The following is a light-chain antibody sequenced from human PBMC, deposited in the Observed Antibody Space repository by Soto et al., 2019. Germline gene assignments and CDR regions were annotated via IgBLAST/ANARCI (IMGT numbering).Light chain of an antibody. V-gene: IGKV1-13*02. Sequence: AIQLTQSPSSLSASVGDRVTITCRASQGISTYLAWYQQKPGRAPKLLIYDASSLEGGVPSRFSGSGSGTEFTLTISSLQPDDFATYYCQQYNSYLLTFGGGTKVDIK. CDR2: DAS. CDR1: QGISTY. J-gene: IGKJ4*01. CDR3: QQYNSYLLT.